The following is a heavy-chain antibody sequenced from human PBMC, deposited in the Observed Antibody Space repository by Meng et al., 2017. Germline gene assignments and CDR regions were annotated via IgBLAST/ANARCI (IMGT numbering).Heavy chain of an antibody. Sequence: VQLQQWVPGLLKLSETLSLACAVYVGSFSGYYWSWIRQPPGKGLEWIGEINHSGSTNYTPSLKSRVTISVDTSKNQFSLKLSSVTAADTAVYYCARGRSGTWPWYFDLWGRGTLVTVSS. CDR2: INHSGST. CDR3: ARGRSGTWPWYFDL. V-gene: IGHV4-34*01. J-gene: IGHJ2*01. CDR1: VGSFSGYY. D-gene: IGHD1-1*01.